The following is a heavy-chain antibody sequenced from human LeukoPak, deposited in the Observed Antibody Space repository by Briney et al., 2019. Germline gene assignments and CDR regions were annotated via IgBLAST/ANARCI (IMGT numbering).Heavy chain of an antibody. CDR2: INSDGSST. J-gene: IGHJ4*02. CDR3: EGRRMSFGVDY. Sequence: GGSLRLSCAASRFTFSSYLMHWVRQAPAKGVVWVSLINSDGSSTNYAHSLKGRFSISRDNAKNTLYLHMNSLRAEDTAVYDCEGRRMSFGVDYWGQRTLVTVSS. D-gene: IGHD1-26*01. CDR1: RFTFSSYL. V-gene: IGHV3-74*01.